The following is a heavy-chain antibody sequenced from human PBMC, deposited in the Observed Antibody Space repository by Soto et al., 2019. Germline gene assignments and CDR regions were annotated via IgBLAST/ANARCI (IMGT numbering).Heavy chain of an antibody. CDR3: ARGRRWGPEIYCSSTSCYPALHRTVTYNWFDP. D-gene: IGHD2-2*01. J-gene: IGHJ5*02. CDR1: GGSFSGYY. CDR2: INHSGST. Sequence: KSSETLSLTCAVYGGSFSGYYWSWIRQPPGKGLEWIGEINHSGSTNYNPSLKSRVTISVDTSKNQFSLKLSSVTAADTAVYYCARGRRWGPEIYCSSTSCYPALHRTVTYNWFDPWGQGTLVTVSS. V-gene: IGHV4-34*01.